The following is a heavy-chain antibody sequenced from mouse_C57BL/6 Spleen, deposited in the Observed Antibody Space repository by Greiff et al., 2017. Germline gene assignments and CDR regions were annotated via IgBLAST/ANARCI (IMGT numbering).Heavy chain of an antibody. Sequence: EVKLVESGGGLVKPGGSLKLSCAASGFTFSSYAMSWVRQTPEKRLEWVATISDGGSYTYYPDNVKGRFTISRDNAKNNLYRQMSHLKSEDTAMYYCARGITTVALDYGGKGTTLTVS. CDR3: ARGITTVALDY. J-gene: IGHJ2*01. CDR1: GFTFSSYA. D-gene: IGHD1-1*01. V-gene: IGHV5-4*03. CDR2: ISDGGSYT.